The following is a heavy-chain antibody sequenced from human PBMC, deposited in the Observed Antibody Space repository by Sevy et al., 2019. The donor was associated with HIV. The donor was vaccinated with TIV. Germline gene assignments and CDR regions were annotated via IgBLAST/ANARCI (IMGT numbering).Heavy chain of an antibody. Sequence: GGSLRLSCAASGFTFSSYAMSWVRQAPGKGLEWVSAISGSGGSTYYADSVKGRFTISRDNSKNTLYLQMNSLRAEDTAVYYCAKDGEKYCSSTSCSRHRASHYYYYMDVWGKGTTVTVSS. D-gene: IGHD2-2*01. CDR1: GFTFSSYA. V-gene: IGHV3-23*01. CDR3: AKDGEKYCSSTSCSRHRASHYYYYMDV. CDR2: ISGSGGST. J-gene: IGHJ6*03.